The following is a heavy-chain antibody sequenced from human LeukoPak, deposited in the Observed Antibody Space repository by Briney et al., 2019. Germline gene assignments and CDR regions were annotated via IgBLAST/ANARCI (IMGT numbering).Heavy chain of an antibody. CDR3: ARGHDYGNY. D-gene: IGHD4-17*01. V-gene: IGHV3-30-3*01. CDR1: GFTFSSYD. CDR2: ISYDGTNK. J-gene: IGHJ4*02. Sequence: GGSLRLSCAASGFTFSSYDMHWVRQAPGKGLEWVAVISYDGTNKYYADSVKGRFTISRDNSKNTLYLQMNSLRAEDTAVYYCARGHDYGNYWGQGTLVTVSS.